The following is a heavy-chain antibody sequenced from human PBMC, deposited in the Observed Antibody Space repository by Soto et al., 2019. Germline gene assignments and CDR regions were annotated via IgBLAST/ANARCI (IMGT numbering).Heavy chain of an antibody. V-gene: IGHV4-39*01. J-gene: IGHJ5*02. CDR2: IYYSGST. D-gene: IGHD2-2*01. CDR3: ARRAPAAMRKLGFVDWFDP. CDR1: GGSISSSSYY. Sequence: QLQLQESGPGLVKPSETLSLTCTVSGGSISSSSYYWGWIRQPPGKGLEWIGSIYYSGSTYYNPSLKSRVTISVDTSKNQFSLKLSSVTAADTAVYYCARRAPAAMRKLGFVDWFDPWGQGTLVTVSS.